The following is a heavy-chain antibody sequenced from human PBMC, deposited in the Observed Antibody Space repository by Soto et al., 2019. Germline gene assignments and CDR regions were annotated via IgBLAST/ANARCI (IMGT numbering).Heavy chain of an antibody. J-gene: IGHJ4*02. CDR3: SRRYYDTFTGLPYYFDY. V-gene: IGHV2-5*02. Sequence: QVTLKEAGPTLLKPTQTLTLTCTFSGFSLSTSGMGVGWIRQPPGKALEWLALIYWDDDRRHSPSLKSRLTNPKDPPKNPVVLNITNMDPVETGTFYCSRRYYDTFTGLPYYFDYWGQGTLVTVSS. D-gene: IGHD3-9*01. CDR1: GFSLSTSGMG. CDR2: IYWDDDR.